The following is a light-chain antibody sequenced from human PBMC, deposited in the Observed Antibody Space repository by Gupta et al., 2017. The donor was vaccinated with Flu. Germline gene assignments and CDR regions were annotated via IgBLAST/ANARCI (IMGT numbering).Light chain of an antibody. CDR2: DTS. CDR3: QQRSNWPPFT. Sequence: EIVLTQSLATLSLSPGERATLSCRASQSVTSYLAWYQQKPGQAPRLLIYDTSNRATGIPARFSGSGSGTDFTLTISSLEPEDFAVYYCQQRSNWPPFTFGHGTRVDIK. V-gene: IGKV3-11*01. J-gene: IGKJ3*01. CDR1: QSVTSY.